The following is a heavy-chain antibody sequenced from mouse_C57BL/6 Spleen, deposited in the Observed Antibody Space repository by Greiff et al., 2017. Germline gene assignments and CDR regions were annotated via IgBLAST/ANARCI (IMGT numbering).Heavy chain of an antibody. CDR3: ARRPIYYDSYAMDY. CDR2: ISNGGGST. V-gene: IGHV5-12*01. J-gene: IGHJ4*01. D-gene: IGHD2-4*01. Sequence: DVMLVESGGGLVQPGGSLKLSCAASGFTFSDYYMYWVRQTPEKRLEWVAYISNGGGSTYYPDTVKGRFTISRDNAKNTLYLQMSRLKSEDTAMYYCARRPIYYDSYAMDYWGQGTSVTVSS. CDR1: GFTFSDYY.